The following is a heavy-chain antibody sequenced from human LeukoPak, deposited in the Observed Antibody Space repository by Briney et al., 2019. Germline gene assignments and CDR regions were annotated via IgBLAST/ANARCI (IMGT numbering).Heavy chain of an antibody. CDR3: ATSGGFVLPNAITGNWYMDV. CDR2: ISRAGGYT. Sequence: GTSLRHSCEPPGFTFSDDSMNWVRQAPGRGVAWVASISRAGGYTYYADSVQGRFTISRDTAQNSLFLQMNNLQAEDTAVYFCATSGGFVLPNAITGNWYMDVWGRGTTVTVSS. D-gene: IGHD2-2*01. J-gene: IGHJ6*03. CDR1: GFTFSDDS. V-gene: IGHV3-21*01.